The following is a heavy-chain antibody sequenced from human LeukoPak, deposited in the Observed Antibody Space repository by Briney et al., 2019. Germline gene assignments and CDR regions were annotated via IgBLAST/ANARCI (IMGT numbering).Heavy chain of an antibody. Sequence: SETLSLTCTVSGGSISSSSYYWGWIRQPPGKGLEWIGSIYYSGSTYYNPSLKSRVTISVDTSKNQFSLKLSSVTAADTAVYYCARGNPISCSSTSCYALGLGYWGQGTLVTVSS. CDR3: ARGNPISCSSTSCYALGLGY. V-gene: IGHV4-39*07. D-gene: IGHD2-2*01. J-gene: IGHJ4*02. CDR2: IYYSGST. CDR1: GGSISSSSYY.